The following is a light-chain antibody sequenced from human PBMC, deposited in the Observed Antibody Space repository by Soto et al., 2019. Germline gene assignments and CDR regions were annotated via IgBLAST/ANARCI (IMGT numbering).Light chain of an antibody. J-gene: IGKJ4*01. CDR1: QSVGSY. V-gene: IGKV3-11*01. CDR2: DAS. CDR3: QPRSNWPIT. Sequence: ENVLTQSPATLSLSPGERATLSCRASQSVGSYLDWYQQKPGQAPRLLIYDASNRDTGIPARFSGSGFGTEFTLTISRLEPEDFAVYYCQPRSNWPITFGGGTKVEIK.